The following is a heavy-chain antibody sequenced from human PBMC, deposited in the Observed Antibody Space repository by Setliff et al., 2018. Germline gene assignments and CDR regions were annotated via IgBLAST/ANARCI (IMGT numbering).Heavy chain of an antibody. CDR1: GYLLTSYG. V-gene: IGHV1-18*01. CDR2: ISPYNGHT. Sequence: GASVKVSCKTSGYLLTSYGLTWVRQAPGQGLDWVGWISPYNGHTNYAQKLQGRVTMTTDTSTNTAHMELRSLRSDDTAVYYCARGGLGGYGLYYYYYGMDVWGQGTTVTVSS. D-gene: IGHD5-12*01. J-gene: IGHJ6*02. CDR3: ARGGLGGYGLYYYYYGMDV.